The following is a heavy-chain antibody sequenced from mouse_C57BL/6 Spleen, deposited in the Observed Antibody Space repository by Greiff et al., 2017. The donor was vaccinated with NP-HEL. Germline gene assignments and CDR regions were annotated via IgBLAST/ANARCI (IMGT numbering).Heavy chain of an antibody. J-gene: IGHJ4*01. CDR1: GFTFSSYA. Sequence: EVQRVESGEGLVKPGGSLKLSCAASGFTFSSYAMSWVRQTPEKRLEWVAYISSGGDYIYYADTVKGRFTISRDNARNTLYLQMSSLKSEDTAMYYCTRENYDGYRYYAMDYWGQGTSVTVSS. V-gene: IGHV5-9-1*02. D-gene: IGHD2-3*01. CDR2: ISSGGDYI. CDR3: TRENYDGYRYYAMDY.